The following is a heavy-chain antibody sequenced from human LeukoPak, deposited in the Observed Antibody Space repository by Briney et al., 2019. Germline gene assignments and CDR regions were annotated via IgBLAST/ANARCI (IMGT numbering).Heavy chain of an antibody. CDR3: AKDLRGSGYYLGDAFDI. CDR2: INSDGSST. V-gene: IGHV3-74*01. J-gene: IGHJ3*02. D-gene: IGHD3-22*01. CDR1: GFTFSSYW. Sequence: GGSLRLSCAASGFTFSSYWMHWVRQAPGKGLVWVSRINSDGSSTSYADSVKGRFTISRDNSKNTLYLRMNSLRAEDTAVYYCAKDLRGSGYYLGDAFDIWGQGTMVTVSS.